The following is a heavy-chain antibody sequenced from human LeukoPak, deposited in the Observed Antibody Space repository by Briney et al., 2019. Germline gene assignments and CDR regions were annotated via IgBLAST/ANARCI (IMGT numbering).Heavy chain of an antibody. CDR2: ISGSGGST. V-gene: IGHV3-23*01. Sequence: GGSLRLSCAASGFTFSSYAMSWVRQAPGKGLEWVSAISGSGGSTYYADSVKGRFTISRDNSKNTLYLQMNSLRAEDTAVYYCARVGCSSSTCYVDYYYYYGMDVWGQGTTVTVPS. J-gene: IGHJ6*02. CDR1: GFTFSSYA. D-gene: IGHD2-2*01. CDR3: ARVGCSSSTCYVDYYYYYGMDV.